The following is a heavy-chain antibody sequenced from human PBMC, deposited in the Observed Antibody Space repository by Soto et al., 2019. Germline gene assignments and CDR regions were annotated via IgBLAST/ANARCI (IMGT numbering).Heavy chain of an antibody. CDR3: AREWGFCDGTRCFPLFYY. J-gene: IGHJ4*02. V-gene: IGHV4-34*01. CDR2: INHNGDT. CDR1: GGSFSGFQ. D-gene: IGHD2-2*01. Sequence: VQLQQWGAGVLKPSETLSLTCAAHGGSFSGFQWSWIRQAPGKGLEWIGEINHNGDTNYNPSLKSRVTISIDTSKNEFSLKLTSVTAGDTARYYCAREWGFCDGTRCFPLFYYRGQGVLVTVSS.